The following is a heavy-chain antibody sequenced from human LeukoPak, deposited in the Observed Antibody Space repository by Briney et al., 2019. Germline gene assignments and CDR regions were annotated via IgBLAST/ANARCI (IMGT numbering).Heavy chain of an antibody. D-gene: IGHD1-26*01. CDR2: ISSNGGST. CDR3: ARESRGSYGGDFDY. J-gene: IGHJ4*02. V-gene: IGHV3-64*01. CDR1: GFTFSSYA. Sequence: GGSLRLSCAASGFTFSSYAMHWVRQAPGKGLEYVSAISSNGGSTYYANSVRGRFTISRDNSKNTLYLQMGSLRAEDMAVYYCARESRGSYGGDFDYWGQGTLVTVSS.